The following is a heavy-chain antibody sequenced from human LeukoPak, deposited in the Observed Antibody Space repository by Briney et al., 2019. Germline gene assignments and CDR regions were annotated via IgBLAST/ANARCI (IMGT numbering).Heavy chain of an antibody. V-gene: IGHV3-20*04. J-gene: IGHJ4*02. Sequence: GGSLRLSCAASGFTFDDYGMSWVRQAPGKGLGWVSGINWNGGSTGYADSVKGRFTISRDNAKNSLYLQMNSLRAEDSALYYCAREGAGLQYFDYWGQGTLVTVSS. D-gene: IGHD6-19*01. CDR2: INWNGGST. CDR3: AREGAGLQYFDY. CDR1: GFTFDDYG.